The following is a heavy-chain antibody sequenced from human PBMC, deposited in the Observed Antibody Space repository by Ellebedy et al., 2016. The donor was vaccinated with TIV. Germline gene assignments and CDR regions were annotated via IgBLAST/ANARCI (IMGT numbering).Heavy chain of an antibody. CDR3: ASYYRAAGEHLNIHRPGFQGSDY. Sequence: AASVKVSCKASGYTFTSYGISWVRQAPGQGLDWMGWVSAYSGNTNYAENVQGRVTMTTDISTDTAYMELRSLRAEDTAVYYCASYYRAAGEHLNIHRPGFQGSDYWGQGTLVTVSS. V-gene: IGHV1-18*01. CDR2: VSAYSGNT. CDR1: GYTFTSYG. J-gene: IGHJ4*02. D-gene: IGHD3-22*01.